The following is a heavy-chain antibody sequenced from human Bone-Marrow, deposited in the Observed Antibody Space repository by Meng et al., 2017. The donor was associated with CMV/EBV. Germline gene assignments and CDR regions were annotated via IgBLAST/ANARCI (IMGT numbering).Heavy chain of an antibody. CDR2: IYPGDSDT. D-gene: IGHD3-16*01. V-gene: IGHV5-51*01. Sequence: GGSLRLSCKGSGYSFTSYWIGWVRQMPGKGLEWMGIIYPGDSDTRYSPSFQGQVTISADKSIRTAYLQWSSLKASDTAMYYCARLRGGLGGYFDYWGQGTLVTVSS. J-gene: IGHJ4*02. CDR1: GYSFTSYW. CDR3: ARLRGGLGGYFDY.